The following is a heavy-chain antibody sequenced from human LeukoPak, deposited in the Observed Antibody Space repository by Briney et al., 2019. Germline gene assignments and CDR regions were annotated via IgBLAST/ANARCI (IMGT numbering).Heavy chain of an antibody. D-gene: IGHD3-3*01. J-gene: IGHJ4*02. Sequence: PGGSLRLSCAASGFTFSSYSMNWVRQAPGTGLEWVSSISSSSSYIYYADSVKGRVTISRDNAKNSLYLQMNSLRAEDTAVYYCASWITYYDFWSGYYWGQGTLVTVSS. CDR3: ASWITYYDFWSGYY. V-gene: IGHV3-21*01. CDR2: ISSSSSYI. CDR1: GFTFSSYS.